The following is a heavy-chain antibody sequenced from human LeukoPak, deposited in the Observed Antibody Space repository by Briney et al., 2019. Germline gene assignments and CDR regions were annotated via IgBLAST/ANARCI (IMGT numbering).Heavy chain of an antibody. CDR3: ARSALTGSPWLDP. V-gene: IGHV3-7*01. CDR2: IKQDGGEK. J-gene: IGHJ5*02. CDR1: GFTFSGYW. D-gene: IGHD1-20*01. Sequence: PGGSLRLSCAASGFTFSGYWMSWVRQAPGKGLEWVAHIKQDGGEKYYVDSVRGRFIISRDNANNSLYLQMNSLRGEDTAIYYCARSALTGSPWLDPWGQGTLVTVSS.